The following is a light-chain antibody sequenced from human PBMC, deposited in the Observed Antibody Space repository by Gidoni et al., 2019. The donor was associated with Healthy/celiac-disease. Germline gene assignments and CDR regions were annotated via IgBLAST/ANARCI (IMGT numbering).Light chain of an antibody. CDR2: DAS. Sequence: EIVLTQSPATLSSSPGDRATITCRASQSVSSYLAWYQQKPGKAPRLLIYDASNRATGIPSRFSGSGSGTDFTLTISSLEPEDFAVYYCQQRCNWPPNFGQGTRLEIK. CDR1: QSVSSY. J-gene: IGKJ5*01. V-gene: IGKV3-11*01. CDR3: QQRCNWPPN.